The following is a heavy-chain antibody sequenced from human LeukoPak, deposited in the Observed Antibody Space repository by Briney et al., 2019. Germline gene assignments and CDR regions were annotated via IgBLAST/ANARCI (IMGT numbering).Heavy chain of an antibody. CDR1: GGTFSSYA. CDR2: SIPILGIA. J-gene: IGHJ4*02. D-gene: IGHD3-10*01. CDR3: ARGLYGSGSYYRDY. Sequence: GASVTVSCMASGGTFSSYAISWVRQAPGQGREWMGRSIPILGIANYAQKLQRRVTPTPDQSTSTAYLELSSLRSEDTAVYYCARGLYGSGSYYRDYWGEGTLVTVSP. V-gene: IGHV1-69*04.